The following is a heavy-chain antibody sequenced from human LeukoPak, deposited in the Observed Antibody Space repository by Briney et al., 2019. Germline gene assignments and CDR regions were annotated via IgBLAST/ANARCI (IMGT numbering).Heavy chain of an antibody. D-gene: IGHD2-21*02. Sequence: ASVKVSCKASGYTFTSYGISWVRQAPGQGLEWMGWISAYNGNTNYAQKFQGRVTMTRNTSISTAYMELSSLRSEDTAVYYCARGRGDLSGAFDIWGQGTMVTVSS. CDR1: GYTFTSYG. CDR2: ISAYNGNT. J-gene: IGHJ3*02. V-gene: IGHV1-18*01. CDR3: ARGRGDLSGAFDI.